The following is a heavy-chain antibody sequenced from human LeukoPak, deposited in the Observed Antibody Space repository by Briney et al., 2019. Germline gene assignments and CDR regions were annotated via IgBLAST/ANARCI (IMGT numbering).Heavy chain of an antibody. CDR1: GFALSNRA. CDR2: VSDSGTST. Sequence: PGGSLRLSCAASGFALSNRAMSWVRQAPGKGLEWVSGVSDSGTSTDYADCVKGRFTISRDSSKNMLYLQMNSLRAEDTAVYYCVKDRGIFYYRGFDYWGQGALVTVSS. D-gene: IGHD2-8*01. J-gene: IGHJ4*02. V-gene: IGHV3-23*01. CDR3: VKDRGIFYYRGFDY.